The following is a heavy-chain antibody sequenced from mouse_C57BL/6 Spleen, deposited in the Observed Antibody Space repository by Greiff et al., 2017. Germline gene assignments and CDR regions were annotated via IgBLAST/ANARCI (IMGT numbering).Heavy chain of an antibody. CDR3: ARTGADGYDERGYAMDY. D-gene: IGHD2-2*01. V-gene: IGHV1-50*01. CDR1: GYTFTSYW. Sequence: QVQLQQPGAELVKPGASVKLSCKASGYTFTSYWMQWVKQRPGQGLEWIGEIDPSDSYTNYNQKFKGKATLTVDTSSSTAYMQRSSLTSEDSAVYYCARTGADGYDERGYAMDYWGQGTSVTVSS. J-gene: IGHJ4*01. CDR2: IDPSDSYT.